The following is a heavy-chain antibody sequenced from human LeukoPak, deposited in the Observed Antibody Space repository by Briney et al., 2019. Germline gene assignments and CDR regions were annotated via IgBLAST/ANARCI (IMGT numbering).Heavy chain of an antibody. D-gene: IGHD3-9*01. Sequence: GASAKVSCKASGYTFTGYYMHWVRQAPGQGLEWMGWINPNSGGTNYVQKFQGWVTMTRDTSISTAYMELSRLRSDDTAVYYCARGRNYDILTGYFDPWGQGTLVTVSS. CDR2: INPNSGGT. CDR1: GYTFTGYY. V-gene: IGHV1-2*04. J-gene: IGHJ5*02. CDR3: ARGRNYDILTGYFDP.